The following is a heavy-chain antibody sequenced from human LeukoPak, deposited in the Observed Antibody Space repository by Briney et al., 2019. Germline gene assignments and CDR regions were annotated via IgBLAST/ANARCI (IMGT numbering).Heavy chain of an antibody. CDR1: GGTFSSYA. CDR3: ARSPDSSVFWFDP. CDR2: INPSGGST. D-gene: IGHD3-22*01. V-gene: IGHV1-46*01. J-gene: IGHJ5*02. Sequence: GASVKVSCKASGGTFSSYAISWVRQAPGQGLEWMGIINPSGGSTSYAQKFQGRVTMTRDTSTSTVYMELSSLRSEDTAVYYCARSPDSSVFWFDPWGQGTLVTVSS.